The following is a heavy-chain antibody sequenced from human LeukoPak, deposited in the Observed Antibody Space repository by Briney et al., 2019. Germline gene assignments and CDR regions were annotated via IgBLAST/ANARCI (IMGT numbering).Heavy chain of an antibody. CDR2: IYYSGST. D-gene: IGHD2-2*01. J-gene: IGHJ4*02. Sequence: SQTLSLTCTVSGGFIRSRGYSWSWIRQHPGKGLEWIGYIYYSGSTYYNPSLKSRVIISVDTSKNQFSLKLSSVTAADTAVYYCARRRYCSSTSCLYYFDYWGQGTLVIVSS. CDR1: GGFIRSRGYS. CDR3: ARRRYCSSTSCLYYFDY. V-gene: IGHV4-31*03.